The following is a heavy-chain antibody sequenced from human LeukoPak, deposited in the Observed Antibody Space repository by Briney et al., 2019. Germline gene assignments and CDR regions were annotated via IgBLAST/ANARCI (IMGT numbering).Heavy chain of an antibody. Sequence: SETLSLTCAVYGGSFSGYYWSWIRQPPGKGLEWIGEINHSGSTNYNPSLKSRVTISVDTSKNQFSLKLSSVTAVDTAVYYCARGTAAAVYYYYMDVWGKGTTVTVSS. CDR1: GGSFSGYY. CDR3: ARGTAAAVYYYYMDV. V-gene: IGHV4-34*01. D-gene: IGHD6-25*01. J-gene: IGHJ6*03. CDR2: INHSGST.